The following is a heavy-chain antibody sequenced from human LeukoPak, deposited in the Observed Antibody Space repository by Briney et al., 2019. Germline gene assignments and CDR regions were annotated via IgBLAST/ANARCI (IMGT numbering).Heavy chain of an antibody. V-gene: IGHV3-21*01. CDR3: ARGTVSIAGRPPWFDP. Sequence: GGSLRLSCAASGFTFNTYSMNWVRQAPGRGLEWVSSISSASSYKFYADSVRGRFTISRDNAENSLYLQLNSLRADDTAAYYCARGTVSIAGRPPWFDPWGQGTLVTVSS. CDR2: ISSASSYK. J-gene: IGHJ5*02. D-gene: IGHD6-6*01. CDR1: GFTFNTYS.